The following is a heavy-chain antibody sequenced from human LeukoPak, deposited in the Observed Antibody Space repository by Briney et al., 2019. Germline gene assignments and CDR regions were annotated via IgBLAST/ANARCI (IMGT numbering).Heavy chain of an antibody. CDR3: ARKDGDY. J-gene: IGHJ4*02. CDR2: IYSSGST. CDR1: GASISAFH. Sequence: SETLSLTCTVSGASISAFHWTWFRQPAGKTLEWIGLIYSSGSTLFNPPLKSRVAMSLDLTNNQLSLRLTSLTAADTAMYYSARKDGDYWGQGTLVTVSS. V-gene: IGHV4-4*07.